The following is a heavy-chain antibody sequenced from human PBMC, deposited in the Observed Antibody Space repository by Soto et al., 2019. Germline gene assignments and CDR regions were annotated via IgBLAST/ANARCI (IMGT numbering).Heavy chain of an antibody. CDR1: GCTFTSYD. V-gene: IGHV1-8*01. CDR2: MNPNSGNT. J-gene: IGHJ6*02. Sequence: QVQLVQSGAEVKNPGASVKVSCKASGCTFTSYDINWVRQATGQGLEWMGWMNPNSGNTGYAQKFQGRVTMTRNTSISTAYMELSSLRSEDTAVYYCARWPDGYYYYGMDVWVQGTTVTVSS. CDR3: ARWPDGYYYYGMDV.